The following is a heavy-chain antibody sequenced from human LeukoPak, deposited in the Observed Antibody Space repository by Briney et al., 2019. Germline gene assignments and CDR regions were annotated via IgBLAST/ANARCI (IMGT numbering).Heavy chain of an antibody. D-gene: IGHD6-13*01. CDR3: ARGTAATAGIDY. V-gene: IGHV3-74*01. Sequence: PGGSLRLSCAASEFTFGDYWMHWVRQVPGKGLVWVPHINTDGSSPTYGDSAKGRFTVSRDNAKNTLFLQMNRLRVEDTAVYYCARGTAATAGIDYWGQGTLVTVSS. J-gene: IGHJ4*02. CDR1: EFTFGDYW. CDR2: INTDGSSP.